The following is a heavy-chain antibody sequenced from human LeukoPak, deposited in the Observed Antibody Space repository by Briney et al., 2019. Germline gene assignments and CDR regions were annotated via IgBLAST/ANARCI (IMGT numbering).Heavy chain of an antibody. J-gene: IGHJ5*02. D-gene: IGHD2-2*01. V-gene: IGHV3-23*01. CDR1: GFTFNNYA. CDR3: AKSGCNSSNCFLGWFDP. CDR2: VSSSGGST. Sequence: PGGSLRLSCAAAGFTFNNYAMSWVRQAPGKGLEWVSTVSSSGGSTYYADSVKGRFTISRDNSKNTLYLQMNTLRAEDTAVYHCAKSGCNSSNCFLGWFDPWGQETLVTVSS.